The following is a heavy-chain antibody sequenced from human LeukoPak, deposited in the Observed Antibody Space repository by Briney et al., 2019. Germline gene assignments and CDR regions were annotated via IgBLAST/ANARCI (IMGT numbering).Heavy chain of an antibody. CDR1: GGSFSGYY. D-gene: IGHD2-2*01. CDR2: INHSGST. J-gene: IGHJ4*02. V-gene: IGHV4-34*01. CDR3: AREGYCSSTSCRSRYDY. Sequence: SETLSLTCAVYGGSFSGYYWSWIRQPPGKGLEWIGEINHSGSTNYNPSLKSRVTISVDTSKNQFSLKLSSVTAADTAVYYCAREGYCSSTSCRSRYDYWGQGTLVTVSS.